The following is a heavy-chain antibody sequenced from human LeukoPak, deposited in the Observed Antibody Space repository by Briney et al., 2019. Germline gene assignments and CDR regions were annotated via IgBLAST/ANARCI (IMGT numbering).Heavy chain of an antibody. CDR1: GFTFSTYG. J-gene: IGHJ4*02. CDR2: ISGSGDNT. Sequence: GGSLRLSCAASGFTFSTYGMTWVRQAPGKGLEWVSGISGSGDNTWYADSVKGRFTISRDNSKKTLYLQMHSLRAEDTAVYYCAKASVWTMVRVVSYFDDWGQGIQVTVSS. V-gene: IGHV3-23*01. D-gene: IGHD3-10*01. CDR3: AKASVWTMVRVVSYFDD.